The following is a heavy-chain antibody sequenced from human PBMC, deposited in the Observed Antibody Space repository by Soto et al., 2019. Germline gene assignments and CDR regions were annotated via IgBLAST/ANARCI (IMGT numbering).Heavy chain of an antibody. CDR3: ARSSWNANTNWFDP. Sequence: SGTLSLTCTVSGGSISSYYWSWIRQPPGKGLEWIGYIYYSGSTNYNPSLKSRVTISVDTSKNQFSLKLSSVTAADTAVYYCARSSWNANTNWFDPWGQGTLVTVSS. V-gene: IGHV4-59*01. CDR2: IYYSGST. J-gene: IGHJ5*02. CDR1: GGSISSYY. D-gene: IGHD1-1*01.